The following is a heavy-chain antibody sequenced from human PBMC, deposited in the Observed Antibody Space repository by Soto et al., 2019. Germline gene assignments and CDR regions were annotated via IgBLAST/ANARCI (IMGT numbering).Heavy chain of an antibody. CDR2: MNPNSGNT. J-gene: IGHJ4*02. CDR3: SYVGSYSLVAY. Sequence: QVQLVQSGAEVKKPGASVKVSCKASGYTFTSYDINWVRQATGQGLEWMGWMNPNSGNTGYAQKFQGRVTMTRNTSISTGYMELSSLRSEDTAEYYCSYVGSYSLVAYSCERALVTVSS. D-gene: IGHD1-26*01. CDR1: GYTFTSYD. V-gene: IGHV1-8*01.